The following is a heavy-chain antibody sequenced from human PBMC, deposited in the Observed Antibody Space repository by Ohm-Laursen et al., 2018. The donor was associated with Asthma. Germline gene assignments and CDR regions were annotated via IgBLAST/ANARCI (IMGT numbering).Heavy chain of an antibody. Sequence: SLRLSCSASGFTFHSHSITWVRQAPGKGLEWVSTITSSAAYIYYADSAKGRFTISRDNSKNTLYLQMNSLRVEDTAVYYCARVELYDILTGPPDYWGQGTLVTVSS. CDR1: GFTFHSHS. J-gene: IGHJ4*02. CDR3: ARVELYDILTGPPDY. D-gene: IGHD3-9*01. V-gene: IGHV3-21*01. CDR2: ITSSAAYI.